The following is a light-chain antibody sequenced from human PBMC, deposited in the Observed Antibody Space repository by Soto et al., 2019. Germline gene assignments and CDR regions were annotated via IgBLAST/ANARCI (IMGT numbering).Light chain of an antibody. CDR2: EVS. V-gene: IGLV2-14*01. J-gene: IGLJ2*01. Sequence: QSALTQPASVSGPPGQSISISCTGSSSDVGDSNYVSWYQQHPGKAPKLMIYEVSNRPSGVSNRFSGSKSGNTASLTISGLQAEDEADYYCSSYTSSSTVVFGGGTKLTVL. CDR1: SSDVGDSNY. CDR3: SSYTSSSTVV.